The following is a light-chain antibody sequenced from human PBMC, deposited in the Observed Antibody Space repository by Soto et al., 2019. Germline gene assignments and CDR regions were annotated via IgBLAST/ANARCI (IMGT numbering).Light chain of an antibody. Sequence: DIQMTQSPSSLSASVGDRVTITCQAGQDINNYLNWYQQKPGKAPKLLICDSSNLETGVPSRFSGSGSGTNFTFTISSLQPEDIATYYCQQYVDLPPTFGGGTKVEIK. CDR2: DSS. J-gene: IGKJ4*01. V-gene: IGKV1-33*01. CDR3: QQYVDLPPT. CDR1: QDINNY.